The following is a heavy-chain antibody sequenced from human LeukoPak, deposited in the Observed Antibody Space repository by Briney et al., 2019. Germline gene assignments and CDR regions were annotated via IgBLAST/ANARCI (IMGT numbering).Heavy chain of an antibody. CDR2: IYTSGST. V-gene: IGHV4-61*02. Sequence: SETLSLTCTVSGGPISSGSYYWSWIRQPAGKGLEWIGRIYTSGSTNYNPSLKSRVTISVDTSKNQFSLKLSSVTAADTAVYYCARARYSGYDPPLFDYWGQGTLVTVSS. D-gene: IGHD5-12*01. CDR3: ARARYSGYDPPLFDY. J-gene: IGHJ4*02. CDR1: GGPISSGSYY.